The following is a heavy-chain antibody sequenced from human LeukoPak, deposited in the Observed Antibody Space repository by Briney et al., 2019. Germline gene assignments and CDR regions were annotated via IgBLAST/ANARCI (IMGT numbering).Heavy chain of an antibody. V-gene: IGHV1-18*01. D-gene: IGHD3-16*01. CDR3: ARAPLAYYYGMDV. Sequence: ASVKVSCKASGYTFTSYGISWVRQAPGQGPEWMGWISAKNGNTDYGQKFQGRVTMTTDTSTSTAYMELRSLKSDDTAFYYCARAPLAYYYGMDVWGQGTTVTVSS. CDR1: GYTFTSYG. CDR2: ISAKNGNT. J-gene: IGHJ6*02.